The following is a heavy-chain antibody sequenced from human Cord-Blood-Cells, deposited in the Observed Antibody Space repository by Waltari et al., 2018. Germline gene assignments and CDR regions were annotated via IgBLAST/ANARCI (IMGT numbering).Heavy chain of an antibody. CDR1: GGSISSSNW. CDR3: ARDGSPGTKGPGIVGARNAFDI. V-gene: IGHV4-4*02. Sequence: QVQLQESGPGLVKPSGTLSLTCAVSGGSISSSNWWSWVRQPPGKGLEWIGEIYHSGSTNYTPSLKSRVTISVDKSKNQFSLKLSSVTAADTAVYYCARDGSPGTKGPGIVGARNAFDIWGQGTMVTVSS. CDR2: IYHSGST. D-gene: IGHD1-26*01. J-gene: IGHJ3*02.